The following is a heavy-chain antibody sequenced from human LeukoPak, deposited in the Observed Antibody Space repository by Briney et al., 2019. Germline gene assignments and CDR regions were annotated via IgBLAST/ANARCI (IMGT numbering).Heavy chain of an antibody. V-gene: IGHV1-46*01. J-gene: IGHJ3*02. CDR3: ARAESIAALDAFDI. CDR1: GYTFTNHN. Sequence: ASVKVSCKTSGYTFTNHNIHWVRQAPGQGLEWMGVINPSGGCTSYPQRFQGRVTMTRDTSTSTVYMELSSLRSEDTAVYYCARAESIAALDAFDIWGQGTMVTVSS. D-gene: IGHD6-13*01. CDR2: INPSGGCT.